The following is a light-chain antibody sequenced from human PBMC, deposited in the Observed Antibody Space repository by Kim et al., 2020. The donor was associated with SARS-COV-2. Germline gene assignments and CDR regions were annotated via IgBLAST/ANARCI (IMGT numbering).Light chain of an antibody. Sequence: VSPGQTATIPCSGDNLGGRYVSWYQQRPGQTPVLVMYQDIERPSGIPHRFSGSNSGNTATLTISGTQAMDEADYYCQAWDNNAAIFGGGTQLTVL. CDR1: NLGGRY. J-gene: IGLJ2*01. CDR3: QAWDNNAAI. CDR2: QDI. V-gene: IGLV3-1*01.